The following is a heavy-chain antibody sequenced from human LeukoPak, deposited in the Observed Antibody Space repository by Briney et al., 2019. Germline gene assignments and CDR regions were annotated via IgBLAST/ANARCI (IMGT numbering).Heavy chain of an antibody. Sequence: PSETLSLTCTVSAGSISSNYWSWTRQPPGKGLEWIGYIYYSGSTNYNPSLKSRVTISVDTSKNQFSLKLSSVTAADTAVYYCARGESRFDYWGQGTLVTVSS. J-gene: IGHJ4*02. V-gene: IGHV4-59*08. CDR3: ARGESRFDY. CDR1: AGSISSNY. CDR2: IYYSGST.